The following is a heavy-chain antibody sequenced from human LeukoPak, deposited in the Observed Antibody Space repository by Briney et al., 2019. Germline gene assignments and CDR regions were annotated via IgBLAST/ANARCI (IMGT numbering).Heavy chain of an antibody. Sequence: GGSLRLSCAASGFSFSSFPMSWVRQAPGKGLEWVSAISGSGGSTYYADSVKGRFTISRDNSKHTLYLQMNSLRAEDTAVYYCAKDLQDYGMDVWGQGTTVTASS. V-gene: IGHV3-23*01. J-gene: IGHJ6*02. CDR1: GFSFSSFP. CDR2: ISGSGGST. CDR3: AKDLQDYGMDV.